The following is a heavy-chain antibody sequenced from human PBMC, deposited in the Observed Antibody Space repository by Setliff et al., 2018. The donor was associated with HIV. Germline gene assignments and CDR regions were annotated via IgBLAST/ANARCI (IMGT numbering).Heavy chain of an antibody. Sequence: SSETLSLTCTVSGGSISSSSYYWGWIRQPPGKGLEWIGSIHYSGSTYYNPSLKSRVTISVDTSKNQLSLKLRSVTAADTAVYYCARHSPSDYWGQGTLVTVSS. CDR3: ARHSPSDY. J-gene: IGHJ4*02. CDR2: IHYSGST. CDR1: GGSISSSSYY. V-gene: IGHV4-39*01.